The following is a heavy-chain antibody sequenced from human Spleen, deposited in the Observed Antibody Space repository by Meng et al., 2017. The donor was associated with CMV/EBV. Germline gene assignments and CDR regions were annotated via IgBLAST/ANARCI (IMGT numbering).Heavy chain of an antibody. Sequence: ASVKVSCKASGYTFSRYGISWVRQAPGQGLEWMGWISGYDGRANYGQKFKGRVTVTTDTSTSTAYMELTRLTSDDTAVYYCARDNNWGPDYWGQGTLVTVSS. V-gene: IGHV1-18*01. CDR2: ISGYDGRA. CDR1: GYTFSRYG. D-gene: IGHD7-27*01. J-gene: IGHJ4*02. CDR3: ARDNNWGPDY.